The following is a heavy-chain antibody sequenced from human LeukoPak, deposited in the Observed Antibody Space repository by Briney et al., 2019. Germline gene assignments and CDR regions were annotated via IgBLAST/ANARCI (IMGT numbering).Heavy chain of an antibody. J-gene: IGHJ6*03. D-gene: IGHD2-15*01. CDR1: GFTFSSYS. CDR2: INSDGSST. Sequence: PGGSLRLSCAASGFTFSSYSMNWVRQAPGKGLVWVSRINSDGSSTSYADSVKGRFTISRDNAKNTLYLQMNSLRAEDTAVYYCARGGQLLHYYYYYMDVWGKGTTVTISS. CDR3: ARGGQLLHYYYYYMDV. V-gene: IGHV3-74*01.